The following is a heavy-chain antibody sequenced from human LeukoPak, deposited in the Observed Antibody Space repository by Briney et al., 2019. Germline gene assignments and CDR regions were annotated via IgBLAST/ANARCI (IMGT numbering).Heavy chain of an antibody. CDR3: ARDSGSYESYYLDY. J-gene: IGHJ4*02. CDR1: GYTFTSYG. Sequence: ASVKVCCKASGYTFTSYGISWMRQAPGQWLELMGWISAYNGNTNYAQKLQGRVTMTTDTSTSTAYMELRSLRSDDTAVYYCARDSGSYESYYLDYWGQGTLVTVSS. V-gene: IGHV1-18*01. CDR2: ISAYNGNT. D-gene: IGHD1-26*01.